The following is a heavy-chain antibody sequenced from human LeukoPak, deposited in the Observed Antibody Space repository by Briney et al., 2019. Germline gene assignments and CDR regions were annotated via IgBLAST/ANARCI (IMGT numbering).Heavy chain of an antibody. CDR3: AREPRDGYSDFDY. D-gene: IGHD5-18*01. CDR2: INHSGST. CDR1: GGSFSGYY. V-gene: IGHV4-34*01. J-gene: IGHJ4*02. Sequence: PSETLSLTCAVYGGSFSGYYWSWIRQPPGKGLEWIGEINHSGSTNYNPSLKSRVTISVDTSKNQFSLKLSSVTAADTAVYYCAREPRDGYSDFDYWGQGTLVTVSS.